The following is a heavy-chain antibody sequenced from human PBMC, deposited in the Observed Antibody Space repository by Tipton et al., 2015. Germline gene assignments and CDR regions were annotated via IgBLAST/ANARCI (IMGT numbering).Heavy chain of an antibody. CDR2: IYYSGST. Sequence: TLSLTCTVSSGSISRSYWSWIRQPPGKGLEWIGYIYYSGSTNYNPSLKSRVTISVDTSKTQFSLKMSSVTASDTAVYYCARARGRHGGLFDSWGQGILVTVSS. CDR1: SGSISRSY. J-gene: IGHJ4*02. D-gene: IGHD4-23*01. V-gene: IGHV4-59*01. CDR3: ARARGRHGGLFDS.